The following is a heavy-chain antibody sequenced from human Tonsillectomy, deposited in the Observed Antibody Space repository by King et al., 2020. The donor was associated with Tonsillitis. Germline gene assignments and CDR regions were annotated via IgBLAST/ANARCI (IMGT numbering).Heavy chain of an antibody. CDR1: GGTFSYYT. J-gene: IGHJ4*02. Sequence: LVQSGAEVKKPGSSVKVSCKASGGTFSYYTINWVRQAPGQGLEWMGRIIPILGIADYAQKFQGRVTITADKSTSTASMELGSLRSEDTAVYYCARVGAPSGFNGDYWGQGTLVTVSS. D-gene: IGHD3-3*01. CDR2: IIPILGIA. CDR3: ARVGAPSGFNGDY. V-gene: IGHV1-69*04.